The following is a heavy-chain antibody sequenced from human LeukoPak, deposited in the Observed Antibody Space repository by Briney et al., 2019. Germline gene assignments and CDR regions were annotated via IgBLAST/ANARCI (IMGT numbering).Heavy chain of an antibody. J-gene: IGHJ4*02. CDR2: IYHSGST. CDR1: GGSINSSNSW. CDR3: ARGAAAGTVDY. V-gene: IGHV4-4*02. D-gene: IGHD6-13*01. Sequence: SETLSLTCAVSGGSINSSNSWWSWVRQPPGKGLEWIGEIYHSGSTYYNPSLKSRVTISVDRSKNQFSLKLSSVTAADTAVYYCARGAAAGTVDYWGQGTLVTVSS.